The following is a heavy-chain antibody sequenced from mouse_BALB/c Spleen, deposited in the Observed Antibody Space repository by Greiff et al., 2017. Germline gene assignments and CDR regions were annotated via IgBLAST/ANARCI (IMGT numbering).Heavy chain of an antibody. CDR1: GFNIKDYY. CDR3: ARTTMITPVFAY. CDR2: IDPENGNT. J-gene: IGHJ3*01. D-gene: IGHD2-4*01. V-gene: IGHV14-1*02. Sequence: VQLQQSGAELVRPGALVKLSCKASGFNIKDYYMHWVKQRPEQGLEWIGWIDPENGNTIYDSKFQGKASITADTSSNTAYLQLSSLTSEDTAVYYCARTTMITPVFAYGGEGSLVTVSA.